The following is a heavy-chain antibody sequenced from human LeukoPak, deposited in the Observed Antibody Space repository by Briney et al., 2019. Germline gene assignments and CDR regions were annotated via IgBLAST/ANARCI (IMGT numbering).Heavy chain of an antibody. D-gene: IGHD3-10*01. CDR2: ISYDGSNK. CDR1: GFTFSSYA. V-gene: IGHV3-30-3*01. CDR3: ARDSRITMVRGVTSWGMDF. Sequence: RPGGSLRLSCAAYGFTFSSYAMHSVRQAPGKGLEWVAVISYDGSNKYYADSVKGRFTISRDNSKNTLYLQMNSLRAEDTAVYYCARDSRITMVRGVTSWGMDFWGQGTTVTVSS. J-gene: IGHJ6*02.